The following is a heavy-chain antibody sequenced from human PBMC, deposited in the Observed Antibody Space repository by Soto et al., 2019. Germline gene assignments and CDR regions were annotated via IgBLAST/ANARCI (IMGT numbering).Heavy chain of an antibody. J-gene: IGHJ6*02. CDR1: GGSISSYY. CDR3: ARAGSNYYYYGMDV. CDR2: IYYTGST. V-gene: IGHV4-59*01. Sequence: SETLSLTCTVSGGSISSYYWSWIRQPPGKGLEWIGYIYYTGSTNYNPSLKSRVTISVDTSKNHFSLKLSSVTAADTAVYYCARAGSNYYYYGMDVWGQGTTVTVSS. D-gene: IGHD3-10*01.